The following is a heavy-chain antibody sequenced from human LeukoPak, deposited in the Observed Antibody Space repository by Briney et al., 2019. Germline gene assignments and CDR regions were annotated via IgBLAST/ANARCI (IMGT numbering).Heavy chain of an antibody. CDR1: GYTFTGYY. D-gene: IGHD3-3*01. V-gene: IGHV1-2*02. CDR3: ARADVLEWLSIDY. CDR2: INPNSGGT. J-gene: IGHJ4*02. Sequence: GASVKVSCKASGYTFTGYYMHWVRQAPGQGLEWMGWINPNSGGTNYAQKFQGRVTMTRDTSISTAYMELSRLRSDDTAAYYCARADVLEWLSIDYWGQGTLVTVSS.